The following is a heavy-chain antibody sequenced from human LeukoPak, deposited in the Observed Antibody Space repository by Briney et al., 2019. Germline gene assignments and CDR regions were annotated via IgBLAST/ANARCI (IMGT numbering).Heavy chain of an antibody. CDR2: IIPIFGTA. V-gene: IGHV1-69*05. CDR1: GGTFSSYA. Sequence: ASVKVSCKASGGTFSSYAISWVRQASGQGLEWMGRIIPIFGTANYAQKFQGRVTITTDESTSTAYMELSSLRSEDTAVYYCARDGDGYNPGHFDYWGQGTLVTVSS. J-gene: IGHJ4*02. D-gene: IGHD5-24*01. CDR3: ARDGDGYNPGHFDY.